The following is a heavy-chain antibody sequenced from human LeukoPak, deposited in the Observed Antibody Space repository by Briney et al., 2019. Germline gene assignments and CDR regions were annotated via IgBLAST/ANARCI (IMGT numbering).Heavy chain of an antibody. Sequence: ASVKVSRKASGYTFTSYGISWVRQAPGQGLEWMGWISAYNGNTNYAQKLQGRVTMTTDTSMSTAYMELRSLRSDDTVVYYCARCQYCTNGVCYFGKWFDPWGQGTLVTVSS. CDR3: ARCQYCTNGVCYFGKWFDP. J-gene: IGHJ5*02. V-gene: IGHV1-18*01. CDR1: GYTFTSYG. D-gene: IGHD2-8*01. CDR2: ISAYNGNT.